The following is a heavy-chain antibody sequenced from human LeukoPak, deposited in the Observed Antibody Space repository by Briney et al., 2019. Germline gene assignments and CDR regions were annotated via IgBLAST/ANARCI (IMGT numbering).Heavy chain of an antibody. CDR3: GRDSDVVKGATTGYHYYYGMDV. CDR2: ISYDGSNK. Sequence: GGSLGLSCAASGFTFGSYAMHWVRQAPGKGLEWVAVISYDGSNKYYADSVKGRFTISRDNSKNTLYLQMNSLRAEDTAVYYCGRDSDVVKGATTGYHYYYGMDVWGQGTTVTVPS. CDR1: GFTFGSYA. J-gene: IGHJ6*02. D-gene: IGHD5-24*01. V-gene: IGHV3-30*04.